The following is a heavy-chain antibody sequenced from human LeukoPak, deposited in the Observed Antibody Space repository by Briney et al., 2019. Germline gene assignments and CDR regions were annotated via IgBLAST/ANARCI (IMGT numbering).Heavy chain of an antibody. J-gene: IGHJ4*02. Sequence: PSETLSLTCAVYGGSFSGYYWSWIRQPPGKGLEWIGEINHSGSTNYNPSLKSRVTISVDTSKNQFSLKLSSVTAADTAVYYCARHEGEAAMVFDYWGQGTLVTVSS. CDR2: INHSGST. V-gene: IGHV4-34*01. CDR1: GGSFSGYY. D-gene: IGHD5-18*01. CDR3: ARHEGEAAMVFDY.